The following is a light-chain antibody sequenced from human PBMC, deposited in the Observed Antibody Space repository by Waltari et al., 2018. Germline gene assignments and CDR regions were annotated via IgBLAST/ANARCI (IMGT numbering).Light chain of an antibody. CDR1: HMESKS. CDR2: DDS. V-gene: IGLV3-21*02. J-gene: IGLJ2*01. Sequence: SYVLTQPPSVSVAPGQTARIPCGGDHMESKSVHWFQHKPGQAPVLVVYDDSDRPSGIPERFSGSNSGNTATLTISRVETGDEADYHCQVWHSSSDHPVFGGGTRLTVL. CDR3: QVWHSSSDHPV.